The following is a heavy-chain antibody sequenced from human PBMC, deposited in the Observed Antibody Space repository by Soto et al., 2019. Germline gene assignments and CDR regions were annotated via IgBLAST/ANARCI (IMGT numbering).Heavy chain of an antibody. CDR3: ARGAESRGSYLGPFDY. V-gene: IGHV1-2*02. J-gene: IGHJ4*02. D-gene: IGHD1-26*01. CDR2: INPKSGGT. Sequence: ASVKVSCKTSGYSFTGYSVHWVRQAPGHVPEWMGWINPKSGGTKYAQKFQGRVTMTRDTYISTVFMELSRVTSDDTAVYYCARGAESRGSYLGPFDYWGQGTLVTVSS. CDR1: GYSFTGYS.